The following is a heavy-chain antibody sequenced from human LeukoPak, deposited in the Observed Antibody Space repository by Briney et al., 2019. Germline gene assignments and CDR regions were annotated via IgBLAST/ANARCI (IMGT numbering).Heavy chain of an antibody. Sequence: GGSLTLSCAASGFTFSSYSMNWVRNAPGNGLEWVSYISINSSSIYYADSVKGRFTISRDNAKRSLYLQMSSLRAEDTAVYYCARGSKRFLEWLLYFDYWGQGTLVTVSS. V-gene: IGHV3-48*01. CDR3: ARGSKRFLEWLLYFDY. D-gene: IGHD3-3*01. CDR1: GFTFSSYS. CDR2: ISINSSSI. J-gene: IGHJ4*02.